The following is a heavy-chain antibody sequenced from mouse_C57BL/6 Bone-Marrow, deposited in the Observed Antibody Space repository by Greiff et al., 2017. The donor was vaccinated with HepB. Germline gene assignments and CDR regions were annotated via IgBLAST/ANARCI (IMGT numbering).Heavy chain of an antibody. CDR2: IDPSDSYT. D-gene: IGHD1-1*01. V-gene: IGHV1-69*01. Sequence: QVQLQQPGAELVMPGASVKLSCKASGYTFTSYWMHWVKQRPGQGLEWIGEIDPSDSYTNYNQKFKGKSTLTVDKSSSTAYMQLSSLTSEDSAVYYCARHHYYGSPYYAMDYWGQGTSVTVSS. CDR1: GYTFTSYW. J-gene: IGHJ4*01. CDR3: ARHHYYGSPYYAMDY.